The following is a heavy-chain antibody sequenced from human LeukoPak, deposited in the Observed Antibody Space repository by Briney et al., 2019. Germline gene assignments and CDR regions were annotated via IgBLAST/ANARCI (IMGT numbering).Heavy chain of an antibody. Sequence: GESLKISCKGSGYSFTSYWIGWVRQMPGKGLEWMGIIYPGDSDTRYSPSFQGQVTISADKSISTAYLQWSSLKASDTAMYYCARSPLGQQLVQTNWFDPWGQGTLVTVPS. D-gene: IGHD6-13*01. V-gene: IGHV5-51*01. J-gene: IGHJ5*02. CDR1: GYSFTSYW. CDR2: IYPGDSDT. CDR3: ARSPLGQQLVQTNWFDP.